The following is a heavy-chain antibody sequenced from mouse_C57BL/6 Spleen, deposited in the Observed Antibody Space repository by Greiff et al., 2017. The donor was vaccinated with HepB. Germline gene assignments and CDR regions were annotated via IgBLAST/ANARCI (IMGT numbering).Heavy chain of an antibody. V-gene: IGHV5-17*01. CDR3: ARNYDYDGWDFDV. CDR1: GFTFSDYG. CDR2: ISSGSSTI. D-gene: IGHD2-4*01. J-gene: IGHJ1*03. Sequence: EVKLQESGGGLVKPGGSLKLSCAASGFTFSDYGMHWVRQAPEKGLEWVAYISSGSSTIYYADTVKGRFTISRDNAKNTLFLQMTSLRSEDTAMYYCARNYDYDGWDFDVWGTGTTVTVSS.